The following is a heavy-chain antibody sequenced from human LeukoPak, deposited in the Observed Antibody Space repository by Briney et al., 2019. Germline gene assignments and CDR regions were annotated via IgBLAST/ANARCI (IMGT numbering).Heavy chain of an antibody. Sequence: GGSLRLSCAASGFTFSSYSMSWVRQAPGKGLEWVSSISSSSSYIYYADSVKGRFTISRDNSKNTLYLQMNSLRAEDTAVYYCARGFIRGWELLGGHLDYWGQGTLVTVSS. CDR3: ARGFIRGWELLGGHLDY. D-gene: IGHD1-26*01. V-gene: IGHV3-21*01. J-gene: IGHJ4*02. CDR1: GFTFSSYS. CDR2: ISSSSSYI.